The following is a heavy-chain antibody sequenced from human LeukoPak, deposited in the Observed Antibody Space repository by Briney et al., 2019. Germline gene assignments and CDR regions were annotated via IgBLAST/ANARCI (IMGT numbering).Heavy chain of an antibody. CDR1: GDSISSSTYN. Sequence: SETLSLTCTVSGDSISSSTYNWGWVRQPPGKRLEYIASIYYSGSTYYNPSLKSRVSISVDTSKNQFSLKLSSVTAADTAVYYCARLHPSDSGYSGYWGRGTLVTVSS. CDR3: ARLHPSDSGYSGY. D-gene: IGHD5-12*01. J-gene: IGHJ4*02. V-gene: IGHV4-39*01. CDR2: IYYSGST.